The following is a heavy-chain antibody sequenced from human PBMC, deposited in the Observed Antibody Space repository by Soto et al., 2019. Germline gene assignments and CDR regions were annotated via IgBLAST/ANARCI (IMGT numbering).Heavy chain of an antibody. Sequence: LRPSCEVSGFTFSMYSMSWVRQSPGKGLEWVANIPQDGVDGHYADSVKGRFIISRDNGKNSLHLQLNNLRAEDTAVYYCARHHLILPAHDFFYGSDVWGRGARVTVSS. CDR3: ARHHLILPAHDFFYGSDV. J-gene: IGHJ6*02. CDR2: IPQDGVDG. CDR1: GFTFSMYS. V-gene: IGHV3-7*03. D-gene: IGHD2-21*02.